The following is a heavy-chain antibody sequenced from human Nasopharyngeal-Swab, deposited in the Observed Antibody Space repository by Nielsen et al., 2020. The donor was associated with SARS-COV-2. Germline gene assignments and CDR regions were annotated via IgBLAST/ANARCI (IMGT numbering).Heavy chain of an antibody. CDR1: GGSFSGYY. J-gene: IGHJ4*02. CDR3: ARASGIAAAGRAPIDY. D-gene: IGHD6-13*01. CDR2: INHSGST. V-gene: IGHV4-34*01. Sequence: GSLRLSCAVYGGSFSGYYWSWIRQPPGKGLEWIGEINHSGSTNYNPSLKSRVTISVDTSKNQFSLKLSSVTAADTAVYYCARASGIAAAGRAPIDYWGQGTLVTVSS.